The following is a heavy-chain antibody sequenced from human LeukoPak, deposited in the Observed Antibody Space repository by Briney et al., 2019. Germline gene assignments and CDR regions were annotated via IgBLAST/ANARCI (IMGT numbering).Heavy chain of an antibody. V-gene: IGHV1-69*01. D-gene: IGHD3-10*01. CDR2: IIPIFGTA. CDR3: ARGGDSFGSGSFHLGFYYFDY. CDR1: GGTFSSYA. Sequence: SVKVSCKASGGTFSSYAISWVRQAPGQGLEWMGGIIPIFGTANYAQKFQGRVTITADESTSTAYMELSRLRSDDTAVYYCARGGDSFGSGSFHLGFYYFDYWGQGTLVTVSS. J-gene: IGHJ4*02.